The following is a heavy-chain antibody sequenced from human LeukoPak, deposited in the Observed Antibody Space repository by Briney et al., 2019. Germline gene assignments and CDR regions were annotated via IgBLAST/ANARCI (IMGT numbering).Heavy chain of an antibody. Sequence: PGGSLRLSCAASGFTFSSYAMSWVRQAPGKGLEWVSAISGSGGSTYYADSVKGRFTISRDNSKNTLYLQMNSLRAEDTAVYYCAKATSGGYDILTGYYTQDYFDYWGQGTLVTVSS. J-gene: IGHJ4*02. D-gene: IGHD3-9*01. CDR3: AKATSGGYDILTGYYTQDYFDY. CDR1: GFTFSSYA. CDR2: ISGSGGST. V-gene: IGHV3-23*01.